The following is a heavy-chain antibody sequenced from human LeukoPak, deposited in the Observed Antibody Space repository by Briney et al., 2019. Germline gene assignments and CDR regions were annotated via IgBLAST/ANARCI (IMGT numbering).Heavy chain of an antibody. CDR1: GGSISSGSYY. CDR3: AREAAVAGNRVIGWFDP. J-gene: IGHJ5*01. V-gene: IGHV4-61*02. D-gene: IGHD6-19*01. Sequence: SETLSLTCTVSGGSISSGSYYWSWIRQPAGKGLEWIGRIYTSGSTNYNPSLKSRVTISVDTSKNQFSLKLSSVTAADTAVYYCAREAAVAGNRVIGWFDPWGQGTLVTVSS. CDR2: IYTSGST.